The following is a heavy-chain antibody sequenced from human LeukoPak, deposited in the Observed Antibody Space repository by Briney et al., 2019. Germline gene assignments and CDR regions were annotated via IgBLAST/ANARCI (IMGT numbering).Heavy chain of an antibody. CDR3: ATDLLGYCSSTSCAQGGY. CDR1: GGSISSYY. J-gene: IGHJ4*02. D-gene: IGHD2-2*01. CDR2: IYTSGST. V-gene: IGHV4-4*07. Sequence: SETLSLTCTVSGGSISSYYWSWIRQPAGKGLEWIGRIYTSGSTNYNPSLKSRVTMSVDTSKNQFSLKLSSVTAADTAVYYCATDLLGYCSSTSCAQGGYWGQGTLVTVSS.